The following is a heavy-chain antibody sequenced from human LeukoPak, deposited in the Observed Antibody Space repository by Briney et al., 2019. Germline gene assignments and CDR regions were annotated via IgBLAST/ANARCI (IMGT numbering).Heavy chain of an antibody. J-gene: IGHJ4*02. CDR3: ARDRDHSNNWYIFLDY. CDR2: LSSSSNTI. V-gene: IGHV3-48*02. D-gene: IGHD6-13*01. Sequence: TGGSLRLSCAASGFTFNYFSVNWVRQAPGKGLEWVSYLSSSSNTIYYADSVKGRFTISRDNARNSLYLQMNSLRDEDTAVYYCARDRDHSNNWYIFLDYWGQGTLVTVSS. CDR1: GFTFNYFS.